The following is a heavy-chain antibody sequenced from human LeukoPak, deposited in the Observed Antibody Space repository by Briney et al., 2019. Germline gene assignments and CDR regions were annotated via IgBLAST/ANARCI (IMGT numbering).Heavy chain of an antibody. V-gene: IGHV3-64*01. CDR1: GFTFSSYA. J-gene: IGHJ6*03. Sequence: GGALRLSCAASGFTFSSYAMHWVRQAPGKGLEYVSAISSNGGSTYYANSVKGRFTISRDSSKNTLYLQMGSLRAEDMAVYYCARGPVDFWSGLRDGFYTDVWGKGTTVTASS. CDR3: ARGPVDFWSGLRDGFYTDV. D-gene: IGHD3-3*01. CDR2: ISSNGGST.